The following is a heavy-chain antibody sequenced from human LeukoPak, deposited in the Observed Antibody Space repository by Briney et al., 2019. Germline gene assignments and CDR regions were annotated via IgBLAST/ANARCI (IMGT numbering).Heavy chain of an antibody. D-gene: IGHD6-6*01. V-gene: IGHV3-48*04. Sequence: GGSLRLSCAASGFTFSSYSMTWVRQAPGKGREWVSYISSSSSPIYYADSVKGRFTISRDNAKNSLYLQMNSLRAEDTAVYYCARGSSIAARRDYYYYMDVWGKGTTVTVSS. CDR3: ARGSSIAARRDYYYYMDV. CDR2: ISSSSSPI. CDR1: GFTFSSYS. J-gene: IGHJ6*03.